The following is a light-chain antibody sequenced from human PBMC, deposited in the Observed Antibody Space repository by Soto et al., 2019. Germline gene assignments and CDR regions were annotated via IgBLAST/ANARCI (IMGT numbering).Light chain of an antibody. CDR3: QQYSSSPRT. Sequence: VVLTQSPATLSLSPGERSTLSCRTSLSVSVYLDWYQQKPGQXPRXXIYGASSRATGIPDRFSGGGSGTDLTITISRLEPEDFEVYHCQQYSSSPRTFGQGTRLEI. V-gene: IGKV3-20*01. CDR1: LSVSVY. CDR2: GAS. J-gene: IGKJ5*01.